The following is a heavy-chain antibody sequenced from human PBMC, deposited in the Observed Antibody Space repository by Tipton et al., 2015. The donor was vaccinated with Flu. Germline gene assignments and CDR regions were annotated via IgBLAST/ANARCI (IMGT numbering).Heavy chain of an antibody. D-gene: IGHD6-13*01. CDR2: IYSGGST. J-gene: IGHJ6*02. CDR3: ARAKGSRGPYYGMDV. Sequence: SLRLSCAASGFTVSSNYMSWVRQAPGKGLEWVSVIYSGGSTYYADSVKGRFTISRDNSKNTLYLQMNSLRAEDTAVYYCARAKGSRGPYYGMDVWGQGTTVTVSS. V-gene: IGHV3-53*01. CDR1: GFTVSSNY.